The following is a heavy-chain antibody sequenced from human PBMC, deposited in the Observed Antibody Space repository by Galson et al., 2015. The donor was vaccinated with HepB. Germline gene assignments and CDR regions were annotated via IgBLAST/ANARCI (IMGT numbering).Heavy chain of an antibody. D-gene: IGHD2-15*01. CDR1: GGTFSSYA. V-gene: IGHV1-69*13. Sequence: SVTVSCKASGGTFSSYAISWVRQAPGQGLEWMGGIIPIFGTANYAQKFQGRVTITADESTSTAYMELSSLRSEDTAVYYCARGDCSGGSCPIDYWGQGTLVTVSS. CDR3: ARGDCSGGSCPIDY. CDR2: IIPIFGTA. J-gene: IGHJ4*02.